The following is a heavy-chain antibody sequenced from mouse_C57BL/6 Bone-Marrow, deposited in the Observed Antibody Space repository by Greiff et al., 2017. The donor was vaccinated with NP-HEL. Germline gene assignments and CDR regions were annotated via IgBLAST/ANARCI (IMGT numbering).Heavy chain of an antibody. J-gene: IGHJ4*01. Sequence: VQLQQSGAELARPGASVKMSCKASGYTFTSYTMPWVKQRPGQGLEWIGYINPSSGYTTYNQKFKDKATLTADKSSSTAYMQLSSLTSEDSAVYYCARRYGYAMDYWGQGTSVTGSS. CDR1: GYTFTSYT. CDR3: ARRYGYAMDY. V-gene: IGHV1-4*01. CDR2: INPSSGYT. D-gene: IGHD1-1*01.